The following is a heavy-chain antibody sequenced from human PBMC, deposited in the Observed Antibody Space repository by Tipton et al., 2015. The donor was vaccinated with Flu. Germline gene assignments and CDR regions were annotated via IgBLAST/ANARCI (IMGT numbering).Heavy chain of an antibody. CDR1: GGSISDYY. J-gene: IGHJ5*02. D-gene: IGHD2/OR15-2a*01. Sequence: TLSLTCVVYGGSISDYYYTWIRQPPGKGLEWIGSIFYTGNTDYSPSLKSRVTISLDTSKNQFSLELTSMTAADTAVYYCARVNRSWLVPWGQGTLVTVSS. CDR3: ARVNRSWLVP. V-gene: IGHV4-59*13. CDR2: IFYTGNT.